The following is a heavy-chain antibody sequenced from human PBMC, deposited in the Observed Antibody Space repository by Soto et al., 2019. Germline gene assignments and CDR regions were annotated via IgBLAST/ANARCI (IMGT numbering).Heavy chain of an antibody. CDR1: GFSISSYW. CDR3: AKDGDGVAIHPFDY. Sequence: EVQLEESGGGLVQPGGSLRLSCVASGFSISSYWMSWVRQAPGKGLEWVACIKQDGSEKHYVDSVKGRFSISRDNAKNSVYLQMNSLRAEDSGIYYCAKDGDGVAIHPFDYWGQGALVTVAS. J-gene: IGHJ4*02. V-gene: IGHV3-7*04. D-gene: IGHD3-3*01. CDR2: IKQDGSEK.